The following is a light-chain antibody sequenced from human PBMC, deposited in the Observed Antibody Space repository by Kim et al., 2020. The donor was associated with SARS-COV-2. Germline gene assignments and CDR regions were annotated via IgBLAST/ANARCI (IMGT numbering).Light chain of an antibody. V-gene: IGLV2-11*03. CDR1: SSDVGSYNY. Sequence: GQSVTISCTGTSSDVGSYNYVSWYQQHPDKAPKLMIYDVSKRPSGVPDRFSGSKSGNTASLTISGLQAEDEADYYCCSYAGSFSWVFGGGTQLTVL. CDR2: DVS. J-gene: IGLJ3*02. CDR3: CSYAGSFSWV.